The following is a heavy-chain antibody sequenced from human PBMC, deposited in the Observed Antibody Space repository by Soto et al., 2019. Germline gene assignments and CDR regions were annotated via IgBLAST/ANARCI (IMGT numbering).Heavy chain of an antibody. J-gene: IGHJ6*02. CDR1: GGSISSGGYS. CDR2: IYYSGST. D-gene: IGHD2-2*01. V-gene: IGHV4-31*03. Sequence: QVQLQESGPGLVKPSQTLSLTCTVSGGSISSGGYSWSWIRQHPGTGLEWIGYIYYSGSTYYNPSLKRRGTRSVDTAKIQASLKLSSVTAADTAVYYWARDPLIYCSSTSCSRLGGYYYDGMDVWGQGTTVTVSS. CDR3: ARDPLIYCSSTSCSRLGGYYYDGMDV.